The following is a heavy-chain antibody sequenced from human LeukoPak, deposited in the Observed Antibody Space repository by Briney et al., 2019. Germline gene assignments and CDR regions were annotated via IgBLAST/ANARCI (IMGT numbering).Heavy chain of an antibody. J-gene: IGHJ4*02. D-gene: IGHD1-26*01. CDR1: GFTFSSYW. V-gene: IGHV3-7*01. Sequence: PGGSLRLSCAASGFTFSSYWMAWVRQAPGKGLEWVANIKGDESARHQADSVKGRFTISRDNTRNSLYLQMTNLRGDDTAVYYCARDVVGSFDYWGQGTLVTVSS. CDR3: ARDVVGSFDY. CDR2: IKGDESAR.